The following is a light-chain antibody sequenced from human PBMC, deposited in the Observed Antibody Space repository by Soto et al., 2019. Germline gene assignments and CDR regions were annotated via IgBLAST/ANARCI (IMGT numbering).Light chain of an antibody. CDR3: QVWDSSSDHHYV. Sequence: SYELTQPPSVSVAPGKTARITCGGNNIGSKSVHGYQQKPGQAPVLVIYYDSDRPSGIPERFSGSNSGNTATLTISRVEAGDEVDYYCQVWDSSSDHHYVFGTGTKVTVL. V-gene: IGLV3-21*04. J-gene: IGLJ1*01. CDR2: YDS. CDR1: NIGSKS.